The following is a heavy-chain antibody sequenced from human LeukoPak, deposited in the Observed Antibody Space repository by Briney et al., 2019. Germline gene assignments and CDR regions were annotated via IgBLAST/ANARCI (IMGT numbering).Heavy chain of an antibody. CDR2: ISSSGSTI. D-gene: IGHD6-19*01. Sequence: GGSLRLSCAASGFTFRTYEMAWVRQAPGKGLEWVSYISSSGSTIYYADSVKGRFTISRDNAKNSLYLQMNSLRAEDTAVYYCARECQGSGWSCYFDYWGQGTLVTVSS. J-gene: IGHJ4*02. CDR3: ARECQGSGWSCYFDY. CDR1: GFTFRTYE. V-gene: IGHV3-48*03.